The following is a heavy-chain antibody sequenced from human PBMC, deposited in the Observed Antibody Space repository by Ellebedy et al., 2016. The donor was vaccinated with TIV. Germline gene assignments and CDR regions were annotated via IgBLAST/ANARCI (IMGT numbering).Heavy chain of an antibody. CDR3: VREKKGEDIFDV. V-gene: IGHV1-2*02. CDR1: GYRFTGHY. Sequence: AASVKVSCKASGYRFTGHYMAWVRQAPGQGLEWMGWFNPNSDVTSYAQKFQGRVTMTRDTSINTAYMELRRLGSDETGMYYCVREKKGEDIFDVWGQGTMVTVSS. J-gene: IGHJ3*01. D-gene: IGHD2-15*01. CDR2: FNPNSDVT.